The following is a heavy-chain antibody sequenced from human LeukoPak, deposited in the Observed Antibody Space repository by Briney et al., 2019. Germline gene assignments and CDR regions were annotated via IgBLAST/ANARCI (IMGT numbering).Heavy chain of an antibody. D-gene: IGHD3-10*01. V-gene: IGHV1-69*04. CDR1: GGNFSSYA. Sequence: GASVKVSCKASGGNFSSYAISLVRQAPGQGLECMGRSIPILDIATYAQKFQGRVTITADKSTSTAYMELSSLSSEDTAVYYCARDQGVTDPPPYGLDVWGQGTTVTVSS. J-gene: IGHJ6*02. CDR2: SIPILDIA. CDR3: ARDQGVTDPPPYGLDV.